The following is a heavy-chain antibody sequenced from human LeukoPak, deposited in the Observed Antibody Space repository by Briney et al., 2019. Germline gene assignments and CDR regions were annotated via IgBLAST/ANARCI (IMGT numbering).Heavy chain of an antibody. Sequence: SETLSLTCTVSGASVSSGGYYWSWLRQPPGKGLEWIGYICYSGSTNYNPSLKSRVTISVDTSKNQFSLKVSSVTAADTAVYYCARRGGSGRSFDHWGQGTLVTVSS. J-gene: IGHJ4*02. V-gene: IGHV4-61*08. D-gene: IGHD3-10*01. CDR3: ARRGGSGRSFDH. CDR1: GASVSSGGYY. CDR2: ICYSGST.